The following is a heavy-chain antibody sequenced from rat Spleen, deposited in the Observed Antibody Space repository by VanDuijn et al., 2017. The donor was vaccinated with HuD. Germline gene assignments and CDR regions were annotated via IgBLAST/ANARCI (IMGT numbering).Heavy chain of an antibody. J-gene: IGHJ2*01. Sequence: EVQLVESGGGLVQPGRSLRLSCAASGFTFSDYNMAWVRQAPRKGLEWVASISYEGSSTYYGDSVKGRFTISRDNAKSTLYLQMDSLRSEDTATYYCATRDGGYPHWGQGVMVTVSS. D-gene: IGHD1-11*01. CDR2: ISYEGSST. CDR3: ATRDGGYPH. CDR1: GFTFSDYN. V-gene: IGHV5-22*01.